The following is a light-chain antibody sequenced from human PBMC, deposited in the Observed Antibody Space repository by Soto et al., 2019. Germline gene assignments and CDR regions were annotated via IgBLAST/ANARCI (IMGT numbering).Light chain of an antibody. J-gene: IGLJ1*01. CDR2: AVS. V-gene: IGLV2-14*03. Sequence: QSVLTQPASVSGSPGQSITISCSGTSSDIGSYNHVAWYQQFPGKSPKLMIYAVSGRPPGVSDRFSGSKSGITASLTISGLQTEDEAAYYCISYTDRQSYLFGTGTKVTV. CDR3: ISYTDRQSYL. CDR1: SSDIGSYNH.